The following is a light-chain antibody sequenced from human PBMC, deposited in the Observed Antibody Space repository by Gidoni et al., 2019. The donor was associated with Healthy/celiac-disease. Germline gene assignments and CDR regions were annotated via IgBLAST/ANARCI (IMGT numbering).Light chain of an antibody. CDR2: AAS. Sequence: DIQMTQSPSSLSASVGDRVTIPCRASQRISSYLNWYQQKPGKAPKLLIYAASSLQSAVPSRFSGSGSGTDFTLPISSLQPEDFATYYCQQSYSTPQTFGQGTRLEIK. J-gene: IGKJ5*01. V-gene: IGKV1-39*01. CDR3: QQSYSTPQT. CDR1: QRISSY.